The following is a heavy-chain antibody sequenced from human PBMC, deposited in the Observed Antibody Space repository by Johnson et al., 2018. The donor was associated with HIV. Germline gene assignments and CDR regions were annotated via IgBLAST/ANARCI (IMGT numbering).Heavy chain of an antibody. Sequence: QVQLVESGGGLVQPGGSLRLSCAASGFTFSSYAMSWVRQAPGKGLEWVAVISYDGSNKYYADSVKGRFTISRDNSKNTLYLQMNSLRAEDTAVYYCARDGVATEAHDAFDIWGQGTMVTVSS. V-gene: IGHV3-30-3*01. J-gene: IGHJ3*02. CDR3: ARDGVATEAHDAFDI. D-gene: IGHD5-12*01. CDR1: GFTFSSYA. CDR2: ISYDGSNK.